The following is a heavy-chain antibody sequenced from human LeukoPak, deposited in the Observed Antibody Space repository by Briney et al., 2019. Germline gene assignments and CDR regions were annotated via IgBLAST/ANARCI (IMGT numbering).Heavy chain of an antibody. CDR3: GKTTTGYSSGQKPAWPVDY. CDR1: GFPFNRYA. CDR2: VFCSGGSA. Sequence: PGGSLSLSFVASGFPFNRYAMYWVRPAPGKGPEWVSGVFCSGGSAHYADSVKGRFTISGDNSKNTVYLERNSLRAEDTAIYFCGKTTTGYSSGQKPAWPVDYWGQGTLVTVSS. V-gene: IGHV3-23*01. J-gene: IGHJ4*02. D-gene: IGHD6-19*01.